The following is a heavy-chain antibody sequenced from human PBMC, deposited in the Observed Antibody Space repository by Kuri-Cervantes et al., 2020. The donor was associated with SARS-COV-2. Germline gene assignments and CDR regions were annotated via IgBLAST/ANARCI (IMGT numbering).Heavy chain of an antibody. CDR1: GYSFTSYW. CDR3: ASGIRVWGSYRYKPIGPLDY. J-gene: IGHJ4*02. D-gene: IGHD3-16*02. Sequence: GGSLRLSCKGSGYSFTSYWIGWVRQMPGKGLEWMGIIYPGDSDTRYSPSFQGQVTISADKSISTAYLQWSSLKASDTAMYYCASGIRVWGSYRYKPIGPLDYWGQGTLVTVSS. CDR2: IYPGDSDT. V-gene: IGHV5-51*01.